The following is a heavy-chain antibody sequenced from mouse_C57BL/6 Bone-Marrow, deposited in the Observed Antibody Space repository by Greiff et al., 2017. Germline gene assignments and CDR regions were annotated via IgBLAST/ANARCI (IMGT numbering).Heavy chain of an antibody. CDR3: ARNYGTTVVAKWYFDV. CDR2: IWSGGST. Sequence: VQLQQSGPGLVQPSQSLSITCTVSGFSLTSYGVHWVRQSPGKGLEWLGVIWSGGSTDYNAAFISRLSISKDNSKSQVFFKMNSLQADDTAIYYCARNYGTTVVAKWYFDVWGTGTTVTVSS. V-gene: IGHV2-2*01. CDR1: GFSLTSYG. J-gene: IGHJ1*03. D-gene: IGHD1-1*01.